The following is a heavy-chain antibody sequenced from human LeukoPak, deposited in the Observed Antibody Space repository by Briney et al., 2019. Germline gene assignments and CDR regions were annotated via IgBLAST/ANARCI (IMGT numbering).Heavy chain of an antibody. CDR1: GGTFSSYA. V-gene: IGHV1-69*05. D-gene: IGHD3-22*01. CDR3: ASIPWAHYYDSSDGNWFDP. J-gene: IGHJ5*02. Sequence: GASVKVSCKASGGTFSSYAISWVRQAPGQGLEWMGGIIPLFGTANYAQKFQGRVTITTDESTSTAYMELSSLRSEDTAVYYCASIPWAHYYDSSDGNWFDPWGQGTLVTVSS. CDR2: IIPLFGTA.